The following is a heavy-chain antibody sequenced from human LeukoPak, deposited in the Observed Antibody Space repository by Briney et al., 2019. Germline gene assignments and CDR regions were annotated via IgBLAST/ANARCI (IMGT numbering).Heavy chain of an antibody. D-gene: IGHD3-9*01. CDR1: GFTFSSYA. CDR2: ISSNGGST. Sequence: PGGSLRLSCSASGFTFSSYAMHWVRQAPGKGLEYVSAISSNGGSTYYADSVRGRFTISRDNSKNTLYLQMSSLRAEDTAVYYCVKSNGGFYDILTGYPDYWGQGTLVTVSS. J-gene: IGHJ4*02. V-gene: IGHV3-64D*06. CDR3: VKSNGGFYDILTGYPDY.